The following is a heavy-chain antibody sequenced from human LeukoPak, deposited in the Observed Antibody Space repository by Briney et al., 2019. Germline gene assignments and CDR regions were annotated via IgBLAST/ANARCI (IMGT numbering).Heavy chain of an antibody. V-gene: IGHV4-4*01. CDR3: ARENPRYCSGGSCYPNLVY. CDR2: NYHSGST. CDR1: GGSISSNNW. J-gene: IGHJ4*02. D-gene: IGHD2-15*01. Sequence: SETLFLTCAVSGGSISSNNWWSCARPPPGKGLEGIGVNYHSGSTNYNPSLKSRVTISVDKAKNQFSLKLGSVTAADTAVYCCARENPRYCSGGSCYPNLVYWGQGTLVTVSS.